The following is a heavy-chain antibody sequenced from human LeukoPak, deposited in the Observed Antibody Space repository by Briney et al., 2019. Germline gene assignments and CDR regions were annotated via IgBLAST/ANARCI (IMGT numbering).Heavy chain of an antibody. CDR2: IYPDDSDV. D-gene: IGHD3-10*01. Sequence: GESLKISCKGSGYTFNTNWIAWVRQRPGKGLEWMGVIYPDDSDVRYNPSFEGQVTISADKSSSTVSLQWSSLRASDSAMYYCARRRGSLYSFDYWGQGTLVTASS. J-gene: IGHJ4*02. V-gene: IGHV5-51*01. CDR1: GYTFNTNW. CDR3: ARRRGSLYSFDY.